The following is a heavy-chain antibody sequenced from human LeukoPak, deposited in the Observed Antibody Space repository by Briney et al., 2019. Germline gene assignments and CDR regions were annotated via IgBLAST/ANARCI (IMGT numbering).Heavy chain of an antibody. CDR3: ARDRSVGVTSDY. CDR1: GGTFSSYA. Sequence: SVKVSCTASGGTFSSYAISWVRQAPGPGLEWMGRIIPIFGTANYAQRLHGRVTITTDESTSTAYMELSSLRSEDTAVYYCARDRSVGVTSDYWGQGTLVTVSS. D-gene: IGHD4-11*01. J-gene: IGHJ4*02. V-gene: IGHV1-69*05. CDR2: IIPIFGTA.